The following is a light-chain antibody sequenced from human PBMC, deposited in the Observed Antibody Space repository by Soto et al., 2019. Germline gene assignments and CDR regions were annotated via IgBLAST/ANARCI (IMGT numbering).Light chain of an antibody. V-gene: IGLV2-14*01. CDR3: TSYTNNSPLV. CDR1: SSDVGGYNF. Sequence: QSALTQPASVSGSPGQSITISCTGTSSDVGGYNFVSWFQQHPGKVPKLMIYEVSNRPSGVSNRFSGSKSGNTASLTISGLQAEDEADYYCTSYTNNSPLVFGTGTKLTVL. CDR2: EVS. J-gene: IGLJ1*01.